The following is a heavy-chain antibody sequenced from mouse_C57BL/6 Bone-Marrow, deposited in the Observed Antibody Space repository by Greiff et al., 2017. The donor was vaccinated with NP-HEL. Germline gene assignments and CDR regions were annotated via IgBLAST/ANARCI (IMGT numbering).Heavy chain of an antibody. Sequence: VQLKESGPGLVKPSQSLSLTCSVTGYSITSGYYWNWIRQFPGNKLEWMGYISYDGSNNYNPSLKNRISITRDTSKNQFFLKLNSVTTENTATYYCARPFITTVVATRWYFDVWGTGTTVTVSS. V-gene: IGHV3-6*01. CDR1: GYSITSGYY. CDR2: ISYDGSN. J-gene: IGHJ1*03. CDR3: ARPFITTVVATRWYFDV. D-gene: IGHD1-1*01.